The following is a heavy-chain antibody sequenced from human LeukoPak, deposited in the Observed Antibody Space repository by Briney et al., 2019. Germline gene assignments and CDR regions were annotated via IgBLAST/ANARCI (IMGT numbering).Heavy chain of an antibody. CDR2: IRYDGSNK. CDR3: ATGSHGSGNYYGMDV. V-gene: IGHV3-30*02. D-gene: IGHD3-10*01. Sequence: GGSLRLSCAASGFTFSSYGMHWVRQAPGKGLEWVAFIRYDGSNKYYADSVKGRFTISRDNSKNTLYLQMNSLRSEDTAVYYCATGSHGSGNYYGMDVWGQGTTVTVSS. CDR1: GFTFSSYG. J-gene: IGHJ6*02.